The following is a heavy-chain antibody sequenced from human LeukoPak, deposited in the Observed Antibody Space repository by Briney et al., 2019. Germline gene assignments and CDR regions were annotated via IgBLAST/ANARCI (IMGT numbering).Heavy chain of an antibody. D-gene: IGHD5-12*01. Sequence: GGSLRLSCAASGITVSTNYMSWVRQAPGKGLEWVSAISGSGGSTYYADSVKGRFTISRDNSKNTLYLQMNSLRAEDTAVYYCAKVARGYSGYEEDYWGQGTLVTVSS. CDR3: AKVARGYSGYEEDY. J-gene: IGHJ4*02. CDR1: GITVSTNY. CDR2: ISGSGGST. V-gene: IGHV3-23*01.